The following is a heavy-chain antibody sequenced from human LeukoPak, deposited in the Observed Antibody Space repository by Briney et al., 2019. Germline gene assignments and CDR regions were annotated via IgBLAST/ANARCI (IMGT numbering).Heavy chain of an antibody. CDR2: IKQDGSEK. V-gene: IGHV3-7*03. Sequence: GGSLRLSCAASGFTFSSYWMSWVRQAPGKGLEWVANIKQDGSEKYYVDSVKGRFTISRDNAKNSLYLQMNSLRAEDTAVYYCAKMQTMIVVAELDYWGQGTLVTVSS. D-gene: IGHD3-22*01. CDR1: GFTFSSYW. J-gene: IGHJ4*02. CDR3: AKMQTMIVVAELDY.